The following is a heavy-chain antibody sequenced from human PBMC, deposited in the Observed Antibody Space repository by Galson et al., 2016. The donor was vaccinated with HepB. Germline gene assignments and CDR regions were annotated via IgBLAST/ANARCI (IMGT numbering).Heavy chain of an antibody. V-gene: IGHV1-69*13. CDR1: GGTFSNYA. D-gene: IGHD6-13*01. J-gene: IGHJ4*02. CDR3: ARDIRDSWFSSLGY. Sequence: SVKVSCKASGGTFSNYAISWVRQAPGQGLEWMGGIIPIFGAANYAQKFQDRVTITADESTKTAYMELSSLRSDDTAVYYCARDIRDSWFSSLGYWGQGTLVTVSS. CDR2: IIPIFGAA.